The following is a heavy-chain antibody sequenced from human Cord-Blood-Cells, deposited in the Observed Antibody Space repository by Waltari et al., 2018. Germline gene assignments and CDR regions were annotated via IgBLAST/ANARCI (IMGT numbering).Heavy chain of an antibody. Sequence: EVQLVESGGGLVKPGGSLRLSCAASGFTFSSYSMNWVRQAPGKGLEWFSSISSSSSYIYYADSVKGRFTISRDNAKNSLYLQMNSLRAEDTAVYYCASSSSGRAFDIWGQGTMVTVSS. D-gene: IGHD6-6*01. CDR3: ASSSSGRAFDI. J-gene: IGHJ3*02. V-gene: IGHV3-21*01. CDR2: ISSSSSYI. CDR1: GFTFSSYS.